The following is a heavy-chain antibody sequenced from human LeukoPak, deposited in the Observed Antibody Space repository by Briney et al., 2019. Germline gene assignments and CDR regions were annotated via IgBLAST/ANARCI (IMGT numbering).Heavy chain of an antibody. D-gene: IGHD4-23*01. V-gene: IGHV3-30-3*01. CDR1: GFTFSSYA. Sequence: GRSLRLSCAASGFTFSSYAMHWVHQAPGKGLEWVAVISYDGNNKYYADSVKGRFTISRDNSKNTLYLQMNSLRAEDTAVYYCARAPDYGGNIDYWGQGTLVTVSS. CDR2: ISYDGNNK. J-gene: IGHJ4*02. CDR3: ARAPDYGGNIDY.